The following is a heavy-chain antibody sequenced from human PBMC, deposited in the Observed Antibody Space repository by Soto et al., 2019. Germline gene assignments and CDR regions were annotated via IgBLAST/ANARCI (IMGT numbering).Heavy chain of an antibody. CDR3: ARVAYYYGSGSYYNVYWFDP. CDR1: GGTFSSYA. CDR2: IIPIFGTA. D-gene: IGHD3-10*01. V-gene: IGHV1-69*13. Sequence: GASVKVSCKASGGTFSSYAISWVRQAPGQGLEWMGGIIPIFGTANYAQKFQGRVTITADESTSTAYMELSSLRSEDTAVYYCARVAYYYGSGSYYNVYWFDPWGQGTLVTVSS. J-gene: IGHJ5*02.